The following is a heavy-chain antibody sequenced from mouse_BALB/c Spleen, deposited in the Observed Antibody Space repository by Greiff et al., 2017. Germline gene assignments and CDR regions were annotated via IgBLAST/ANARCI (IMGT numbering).Heavy chain of an antibody. CDR3: ARSGYYGSRAY. D-gene: IGHD1-1*01. Sequence: QVQLKQSGAELMKPGASVKISCKATGYTFSSYWIEWVKQRPGHGLEWIGEILPGSGSTNYNEKFKGKATFTADTSSNTAYMQLSSLTSEDSAVYYCARSGYYGSRAYWGQGTLVTVSA. J-gene: IGHJ3*01. CDR1: GYTFSSYW. CDR2: ILPGSGST. V-gene: IGHV1-9*01.